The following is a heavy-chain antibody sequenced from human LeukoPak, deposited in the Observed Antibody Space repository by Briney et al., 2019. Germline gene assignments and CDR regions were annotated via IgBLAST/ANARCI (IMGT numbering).Heavy chain of an antibody. CDR3: ARLISSSWLAYDY. D-gene: IGHD6-13*01. V-gene: IGHV1-2*02. CDR2: INPNSGGT. J-gene: IGHJ4*02. CDR1: GYTFTGYY. Sequence: ASVKVSCKASGYTFTGYYMHWVRQAPGQGLEWMGWINPNSGGTNYAQKFQGRVTMTRDTSISTAYMELSRLRSDDTAVYYCARLISSSWLAYDYWGQGTLVTVSS.